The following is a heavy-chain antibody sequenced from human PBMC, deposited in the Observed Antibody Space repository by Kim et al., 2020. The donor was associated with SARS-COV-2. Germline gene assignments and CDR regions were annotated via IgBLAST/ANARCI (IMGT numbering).Heavy chain of an antibody. Sequence: GGSLRLSCAASGFSFNSRAMHWVRQAPGKGLEYVSSISSNGGSTYYVKSVKGRFSISRDNTNNTLYLQMGSLRAEDMAVYYCATEGLSGRDHRSFWRQGTLVTVSS. D-gene: IGHD3-10*01. CDR2: ISSNGGST. V-gene: IGHV3-64*01. J-gene: IGHJ4*02. CDR3: ATEGLSGRDHRSF. CDR1: GFSFNSRA.